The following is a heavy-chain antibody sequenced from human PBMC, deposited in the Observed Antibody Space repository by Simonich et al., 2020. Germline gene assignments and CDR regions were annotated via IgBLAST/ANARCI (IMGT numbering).Heavy chain of an antibody. J-gene: IGHJ6*03. D-gene: IGHD7-27*01. V-gene: IGHV3-7*01. CDR3: ARDGLGTAYYYYMDV. CDR2: IKQDGREK. Sequence: EVQLVESGGGLVQPGGSLRLSCAASGFTFSSYWVSWVRQAPGKGLEWEANIKQDGREKYYVDSVKGRFTISRDNAKNSLYLQMNSLRAEDTAVYYCARDGLGTAYYYYMDVWGKGTTVTVSS. CDR1: GFTFSSYW.